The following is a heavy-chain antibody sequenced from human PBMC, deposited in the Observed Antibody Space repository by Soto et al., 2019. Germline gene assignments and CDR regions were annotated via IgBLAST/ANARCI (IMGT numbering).Heavy chain of an antibody. CDR1: GYTFTDYY. J-gene: IGHJ4*02. Sequence: ASVKVSCKDSGYTFTDYYIHWVRQAPGQGPEWVGWINPDSGGTNYAQKFQGRVTITRDTSLRTAYMDLTRLTSDDSAVYYCVXRNDHYDGSGYAYYFDYWGLGTLVTVSS. V-gene: IGHV1-2*02. CDR2: INPDSGGT. CDR3: VXRNDHYDGSGYAYYFDY. D-gene: IGHD3-22*01.